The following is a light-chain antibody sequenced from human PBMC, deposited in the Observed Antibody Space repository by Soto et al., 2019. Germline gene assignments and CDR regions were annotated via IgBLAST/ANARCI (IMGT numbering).Light chain of an antibody. CDR2: EVS. V-gene: IGLV2-8*01. CDR3: SSYAGSNNLGV. Sequence: QSALTQPPSASGSPGQSVTISCTGTINDVGGYNYVTWYQQLPGKAPKLMIFEVSKRPSGVPDRFSGSKSGNTASLTVSGLQAEDEADSSCSSYAGSNNLGVFGGGTKLTVL. J-gene: IGLJ3*02. CDR1: INDVGGYNY.